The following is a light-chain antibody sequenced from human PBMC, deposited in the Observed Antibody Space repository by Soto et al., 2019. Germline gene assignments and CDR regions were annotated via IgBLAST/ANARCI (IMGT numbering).Light chain of an antibody. J-gene: IGKJ2*01. CDR1: QSVSSSY. CDR3: QQYGSSSYT. Sequence: EIVLTQSPGTLSLSPGEGATLSCRASQSVSSSYLAWYQQKPGQAPRLLIYGASSRATGIPDRFSGSGSGTDFTLTISRLEPEDFAMYYCQQYGSSSYTFGQGTKVEIK. CDR2: GAS. V-gene: IGKV3-20*01.